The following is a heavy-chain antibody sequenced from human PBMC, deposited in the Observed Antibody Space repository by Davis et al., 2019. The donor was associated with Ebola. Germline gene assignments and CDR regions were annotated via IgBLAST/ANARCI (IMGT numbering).Heavy chain of an antibody. CDR1: GFTFSSYA. CDR2: ISYDGSNK. V-gene: IGHV3-30*18. J-gene: IGHJ4*02. D-gene: IGHD5-18*01. CDR3: AKDRKANGYSFRYYFDY. Sequence: GGSLRLSCAASGFTFSSYAMSWVRQAPGKGLEWVAVISYDGSNKYYADSVKGRFTISRDNSKNTLYLQMNSLRAEDTAVYYCAKDRKANGYSFRYYFDYWGQGTLVTVSS.